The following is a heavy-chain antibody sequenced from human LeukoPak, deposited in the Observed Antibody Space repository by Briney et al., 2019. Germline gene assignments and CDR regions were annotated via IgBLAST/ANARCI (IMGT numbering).Heavy chain of an antibody. J-gene: IGHJ4*02. CDR1: GDSINNYY. CDR3: ARDGSWGFDY. D-gene: IGHD7-27*01. CDR2: IYSDGST. Sequence: SETLSLTCTVSGDSINNYYWSWIRQPAGKGLEWIGRIYSDGSTNYNPSLKSRVTMSVDTSKNQFSLNLSSLTAADTAVYYCARDGSWGFDYWGQGTLVTVSS. V-gene: IGHV4-4*07.